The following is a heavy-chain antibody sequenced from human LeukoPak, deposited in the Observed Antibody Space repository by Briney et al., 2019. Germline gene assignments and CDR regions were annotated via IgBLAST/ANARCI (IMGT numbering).Heavy chain of an antibody. D-gene: IGHD1-1*01. CDR1: GGSISSDDYY. J-gene: IGHJ4*02. CDR2: IYYSGIT. V-gene: IGHV4-30-4*01. CDR3: ASLLHDPWNDY. Sequence: PSQTLSLTCTVSGGSISSDDYYWSWIRQPPGKGLEWIGYIYYSGITYYNPSLKSRVTISVDRSKNQFSLKLSSVTAADTAVYYCASLLHDPWNDYWGQGTLVTVSS.